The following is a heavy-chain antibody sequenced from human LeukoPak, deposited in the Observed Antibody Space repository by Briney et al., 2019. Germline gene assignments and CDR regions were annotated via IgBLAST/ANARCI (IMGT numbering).Heavy chain of an antibody. CDR1: GYTFTGYY. J-gene: IGHJ4*02. Sequence: ASVKVSCKASGYTFTGYYMHWLRHAPGQGLEWMGWINPNSGGTNYAQKFQGRVTLTRDTSISTAYMELNRLTSDDTAVYYCASANSSSWPHEYDYWGQGTLVTVSS. D-gene: IGHD6-13*01. V-gene: IGHV1-2*02. CDR2: INPNSGGT. CDR3: ASANSSSWPHEYDY.